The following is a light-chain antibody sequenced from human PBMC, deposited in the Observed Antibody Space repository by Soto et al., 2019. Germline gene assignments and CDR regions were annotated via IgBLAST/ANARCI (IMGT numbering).Light chain of an antibody. CDR2: DVS. J-gene: IGKJ1*01. CDR3: QQYNAFWT. V-gene: IGKV1-5*01. CDR1: QSISSW. Sequence: DIQMTQSPSTLSASVGDRVTITCRASQSISSWLAWYQQKPGKAPKLLIYDVSNLESGVPSRFSGSGSGTEFTLTISSLQPDDVASYYCQQYNAFWTFGQGTKVDIX.